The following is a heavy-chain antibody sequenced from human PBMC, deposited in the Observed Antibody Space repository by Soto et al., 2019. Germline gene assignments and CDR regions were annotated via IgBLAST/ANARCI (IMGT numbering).Heavy chain of an antibody. V-gene: IGHV1-3*01. J-gene: IGHJ6*03. CDR3: ARGETGGYYYYNYMDI. Sequence: ASVKLPCKASRYSFTRYAMHWVRQAPGQRLEWMGWINAGNGNTKYSQKFQGRVTITRDTSASTAYMELSSLRSEDTAVYYCARGETGGYYYYNYMDISGRYTTVTLS. CDR1: RYSFTRYA. CDR2: INAGNGNT. D-gene: IGHD1-26*01.